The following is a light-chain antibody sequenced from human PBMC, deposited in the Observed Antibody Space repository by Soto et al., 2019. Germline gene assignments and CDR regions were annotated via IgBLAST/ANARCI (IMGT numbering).Light chain of an antibody. V-gene: IGLV2-8*01. CDR2: EVS. Sequence: QSALTQLPSASGSPGQSVTISCTGTSNDVGGYNYVSWYRQHPGKAPKLMIYEVSKRPSGVPDRFSGSKSGNTASLTVSGLQAEDEADYYCSSFAGSNILYVFGSGTKVTVL. CDR3: SSFAGSNILYV. J-gene: IGLJ1*01. CDR1: SNDVGGYNY.